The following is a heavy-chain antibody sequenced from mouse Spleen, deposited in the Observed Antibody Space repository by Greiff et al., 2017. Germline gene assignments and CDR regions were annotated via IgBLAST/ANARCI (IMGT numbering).Heavy chain of an antibody. CDR3: TTDWDRYFDV. Sequence: SGAELVRPGASVKLSCTASGFNIKDDYMHWVKQRPEQGLEWIGWIDPENGDTEYASKFQGKATITADTSSNTAYLQLSSLTSEDTAVYYCTTDWDRYFDVWGAGTTVTVSS. D-gene: IGHD4-1*01. V-gene: IGHV14-4*01. CDR1: GFNIKDDY. CDR2: IDPENGDT. J-gene: IGHJ1*01.